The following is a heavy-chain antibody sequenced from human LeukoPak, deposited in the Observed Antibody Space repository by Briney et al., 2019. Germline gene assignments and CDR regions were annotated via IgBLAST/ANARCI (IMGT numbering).Heavy chain of an antibody. J-gene: IGHJ4*02. CDR1: GGSINNYY. CDR2: IFYSGST. Sequence: SETLSLTCTVFGGSINNYYWTWIRQPPGKGLEWIGYIFYSGSTKYSPSLKSRDTMSVDTSKNQFSLKLTSVTAADTAVYYCARVLRTVAVAGTLDYWGQGTLVTVSS. V-gene: IGHV4-59*01. CDR3: ARVLRTVAVAGTLDY. D-gene: IGHD6-19*01.